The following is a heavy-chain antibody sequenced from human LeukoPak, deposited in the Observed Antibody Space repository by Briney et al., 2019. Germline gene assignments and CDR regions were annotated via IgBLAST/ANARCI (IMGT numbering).Heavy chain of an antibody. CDR1: GGTFSSYA. V-gene: IGHV1-69*13. J-gene: IGHJ4*02. D-gene: IGHD4-17*01. CDR2: IIPIFGTA. Sequence: GASVKVSCKASGGTFSSYAISWVRQAPGQGLEWMGGIIPIFGTANYAQKFQGRVTITADESTSTAYMELSSLRSEDTAVYYCARSSRSPTVTTLQFDYWGQGTLVTVSS. CDR3: ARSSRSPTVTTLQFDY.